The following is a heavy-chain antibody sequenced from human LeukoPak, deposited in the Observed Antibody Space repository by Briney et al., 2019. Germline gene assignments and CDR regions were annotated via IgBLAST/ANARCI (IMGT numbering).Heavy chain of an antibody. CDR2: IKEDGSEK. V-gene: IGHV3-7*01. D-gene: IGHD3-16*01. Sequence: GGSLRLSCTVSGFTFRKCWMSWVRQAPGKGLEWVANIKEDGSEKNYVDSVKGRCTISRDNSKNSVDLQMNSLRGEDTAVYYCARFFSRWDRPYYFDHWGQGTLVTVSS. J-gene: IGHJ4*02. CDR3: ARFFSRWDRPYYFDH. CDR1: GFTFRKCW.